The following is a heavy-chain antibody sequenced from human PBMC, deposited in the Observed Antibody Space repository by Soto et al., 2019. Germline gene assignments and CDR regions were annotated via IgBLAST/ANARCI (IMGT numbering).Heavy chain of an antibody. V-gene: IGHV3-33*01. CDR2: IWYDGSNK. J-gene: IGHJ4*02. CDR1: GFTFSSYG. Sequence: GGSLSLSCAASGFTFSSYGMHWVRQAPGKGLEWVAVIWYDGSNKYYADSVKGRFTISRDNSKNTLYLQMNSLRAEDTAVYYCARDRSGSHLDYWGQGTLVTVSS. CDR3: ARDRSGSHLDY. D-gene: IGHD1-26*01.